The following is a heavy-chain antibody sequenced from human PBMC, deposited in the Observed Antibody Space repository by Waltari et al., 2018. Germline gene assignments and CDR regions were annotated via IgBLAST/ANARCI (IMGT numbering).Heavy chain of an antibody. CDR1: GDTFTGYY. CDR3: ARDLGYQLLSNWFDP. J-gene: IGHJ5*02. CDR2: INPNSGGT. Sequence: QVQLVQSGAEVKKPGASVKVSCKAAGDTFTGYYMHWVRQAPGQGLEWMGWINPNSGGTNYAQKFQGRVTMTRDTSISTAYMELSRLRSDDTAVYYCARDLGYQLLSNWFDPWGQGTLVTVSS. V-gene: IGHV1-2*02. D-gene: IGHD2-2*01.